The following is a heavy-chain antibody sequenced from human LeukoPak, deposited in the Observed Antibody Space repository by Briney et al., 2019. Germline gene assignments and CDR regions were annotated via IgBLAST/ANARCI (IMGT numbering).Heavy chain of an antibody. CDR3: AKSTIFGVGSPYYFDY. V-gene: IGHV3-23*01. CDR2: ISGSGGSR. CDR1: GFTFSSYA. D-gene: IGHD3-3*01. Sequence: PGGPLRLSCTASGFTFSSYAMSWVRQAPGKGLEWVSAISGSGGSRNYADSVKGRFTISRDTSKNTLFLQMNSLRAEDTAVYYCAKSTIFGVGSPYYFDYWGQGTLVTVSS. J-gene: IGHJ4*02.